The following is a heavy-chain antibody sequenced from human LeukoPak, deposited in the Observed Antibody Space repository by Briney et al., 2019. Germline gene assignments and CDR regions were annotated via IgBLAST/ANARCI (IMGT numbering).Heavy chain of an antibody. CDR3: ARSYGSGSYLEYNWFDP. D-gene: IGHD3-10*01. V-gene: IGHV4-4*02. Sequence: SGTLSLTCAVSGGSISSSNWWSWVRQPPGKGLEWIGEIYHSGSTNYNPSLKSRVTISVDKSKNQFSLKLSSVTAADTAVYYCARSYGSGSYLEYNWFDPWGQGTLVTVSS. CDR2: IYHSGST. J-gene: IGHJ5*02. CDR1: GGSISSSNW.